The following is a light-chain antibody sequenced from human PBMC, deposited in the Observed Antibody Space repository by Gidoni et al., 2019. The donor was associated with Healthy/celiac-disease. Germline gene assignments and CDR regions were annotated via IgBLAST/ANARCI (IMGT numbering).Light chain of an antibody. V-gene: IGLV1-51*01. CDR1: SSNVGKNF. CDR2: ETN. CDR3: ATWDSSLSAAV. Sequence: QSVLTHPPSVSAAPGQKATISCSGSSSNVGKNFVSWYQQLPGAAPKLLIYETNKRPSGIPDRVSGYRSGTSATLDITGLQTGDGADYYCATWDSSLSAAVFGTGTKVTVL. J-gene: IGLJ1*01.